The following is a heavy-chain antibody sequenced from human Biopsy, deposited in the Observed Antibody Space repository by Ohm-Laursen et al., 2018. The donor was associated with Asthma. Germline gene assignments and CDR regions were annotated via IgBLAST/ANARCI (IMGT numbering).Heavy chain of an antibody. V-gene: IGHV1-69*13. CDR2: INSVFGTT. Sequence: SVSVSCKSLGGTFNTYVIGWVRQAPGQGLEWMGGINSVFGTTTYPQKFQDRVTITADDSTSTVYMELSSLRSEDTAVYYCARKAGSCISRTCYSLDFWGQGTLVTVSS. J-gene: IGHJ4*02. D-gene: IGHD2-2*01. CDR1: GGTFNTYV. CDR3: ARKAGSCISRTCYSLDF.